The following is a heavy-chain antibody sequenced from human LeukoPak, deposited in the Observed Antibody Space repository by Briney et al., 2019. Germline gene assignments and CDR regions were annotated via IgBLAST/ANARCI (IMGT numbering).Heavy chain of an antibody. CDR3: ARGDGGTFDY. CDR1: GDSVSSSGAA. D-gene: IGHD3/OR15-3a*01. V-gene: IGHV6-1*01. Sequence: SQTLSLTCTISGDSVSSSGAAWNWIRQSPSRGLEWLGSTYYRSNWFNDYAVSVRSRITISPDTSKNQSSLQLNSVTPEDTAVYYCARGDGGTFDYWGQGTLVTVSS. CDR2: TYYRSNWFN. J-gene: IGHJ4*02.